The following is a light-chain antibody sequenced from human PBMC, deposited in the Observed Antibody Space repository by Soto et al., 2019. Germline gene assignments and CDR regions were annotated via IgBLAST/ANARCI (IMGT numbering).Light chain of an antibody. CDR3: LQDDAYPLT. J-gene: IGKJ4*01. CDR2: SAF. CDR1: QGIRND. Sequence: AIQMTQSPSSLSASVGDRVTITCRASQGIRNDLGWYQQKPGKAPKLLIYSAFTLHSGVPSRFSGSGSGTEFTLIISSLQPEDFATYYCLQDDAYPLTFGGGTKVEIK. V-gene: IGKV1-6*01.